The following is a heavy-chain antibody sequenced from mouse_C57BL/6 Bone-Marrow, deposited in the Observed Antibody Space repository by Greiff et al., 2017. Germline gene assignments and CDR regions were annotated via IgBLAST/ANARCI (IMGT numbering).Heavy chain of an antibody. CDR2: INYDGSST. CDR1: GFTFSDYY. V-gene: IGHV5-16*01. J-gene: IGHJ1*03. Sequence: DVKLQESEGGLVQPGSSMKLSCTASGFTFSDYYMAWVRQVPEKGLEWVANINYDGSSTYYLDSLKSRFIISRDNAKNILYLQMSSLKSEDTATYYCARAITTVVAKDRYFDVWGTGTTVTVSS. CDR3: ARAITTVVAKDRYFDV. D-gene: IGHD1-1*01.